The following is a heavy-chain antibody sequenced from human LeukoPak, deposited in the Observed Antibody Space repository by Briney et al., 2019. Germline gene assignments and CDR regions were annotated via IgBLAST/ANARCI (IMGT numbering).Heavy chain of an antibody. CDR2: INHSGST. D-gene: IGHD2-2*01. CDR1: GGSFSGYY. Sequence: SETLSLTCAVYGGSFSGYYWSWIRQPPGKGLEWIGEINHSGSTNYNPSLKSRVTISVDTSKNQFSLKLSSVTAADTAVYYCARVAFLSGYCSSTSCASFDYWGQGTLVAVSS. CDR3: ARVAFLSGYCSSTSCASFDY. V-gene: IGHV4-34*01. J-gene: IGHJ4*02.